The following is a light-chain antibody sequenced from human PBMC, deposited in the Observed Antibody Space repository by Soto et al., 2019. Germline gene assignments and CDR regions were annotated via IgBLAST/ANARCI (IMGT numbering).Light chain of an antibody. CDR1: NIGSKT. J-gene: IGLJ1*01. CDR3: QVWDSSSDHHPFYV. Sequence: SYELTQPPSVSVAPGQTARITCGGTNIGSKTMYWYRQKAGQAPVLVVYDDSDRPSGIPERFSGSNSGNTATLTISRVEAGDEADYYCQVWDSSSDHHPFYVFGTGTKLTVL. V-gene: IGLV3-21*02. CDR2: DDS.